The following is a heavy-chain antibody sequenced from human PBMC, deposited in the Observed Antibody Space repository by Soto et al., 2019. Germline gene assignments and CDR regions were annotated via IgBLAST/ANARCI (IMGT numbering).Heavy chain of an antibody. CDR3: ARDWDYDILTGRPWPTNWFDP. CDR1: GFTFSSYW. CDR2: INSDGSST. V-gene: IGHV3-74*01. Sequence: GGSLRLSCAASGFTFSSYWMHWVRQAPGKGLVWVSRINSDGSSTSYADSVKGRFTISRDNAKNTLYLQMNSLRAEDTAVYYCARDWDYDILTGRPWPTNWFDPWGQGTLVTVSS. D-gene: IGHD3-9*01. J-gene: IGHJ5*02.